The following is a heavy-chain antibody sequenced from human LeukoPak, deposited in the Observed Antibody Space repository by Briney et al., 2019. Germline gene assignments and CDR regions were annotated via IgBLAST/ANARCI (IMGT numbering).Heavy chain of an antibody. CDR1: GYTFAGYY. D-gene: IGHD6-13*01. CDR2: INPNSGDT. V-gene: IGHV1-2*02. J-gene: IGHJ5*02. Sequence: ASVMVSCKASGYTFAGYYMHWVRQAPGQGLEWMGWINPNSGDTHNAQKFQGRVTMTSDPSISTAYMELSRLRSDDTAVYYCARAVAAIGNLFDPWGQGTLVSVS. CDR3: ARAVAAIGNLFDP.